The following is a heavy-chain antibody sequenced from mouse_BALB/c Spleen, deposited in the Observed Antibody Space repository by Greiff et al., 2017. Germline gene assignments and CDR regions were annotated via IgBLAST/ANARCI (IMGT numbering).Heavy chain of an antibody. V-gene: IGHV3-2*02. CDR1: GYSITSDYA. D-gene: IGHD1-1*01. CDR2: ISYSGST. J-gene: IGHJ4*01. Sequence: EVMLVESGPGLVKPSQSLSLTCTVTGYSITSDYAWNWIRQFPGNKLEWMGYISYSGSTSYNPSLKSRISITRDTAKNQFFLQLNSVTTEDTATYYCARGDYYGSGYAMDYWGQGTSVTVSS. CDR3: ARGDYYGSGYAMDY.